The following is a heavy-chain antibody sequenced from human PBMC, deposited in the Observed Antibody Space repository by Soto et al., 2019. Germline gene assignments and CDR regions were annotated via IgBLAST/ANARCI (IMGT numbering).Heavy chain of an antibody. D-gene: IGHD1-20*01. J-gene: IGHJ3*02. CDR1: GFTFSSYS. CDR2: ISSSSSTI. Sequence: EVQLVESGGGLVQPGGSLRLSCAASGFTFSSYSMNWVRQAPGKGLEWVSYISSSSSTIYYADSVKGRFTISRDNAKNSLYLQMNSLRNADTAVYYCASGGTHNWNPDAFDIWGQGTMVTVSS. V-gene: IGHV3-48*02. CDR3: ASGGTHNWNPDAFDI.